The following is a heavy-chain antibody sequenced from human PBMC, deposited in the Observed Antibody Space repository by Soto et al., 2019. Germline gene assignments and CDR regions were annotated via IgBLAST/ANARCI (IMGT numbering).Heavy chain of an antibody. Sequence: QVQLVQSGAEVKKPGASVKVSCKASGYTFTTYGISWVRQAPGQGLEWMGWISTYNGDTDYAQNLQGRVTMTTDTSTTTAYMELRSLRSDDTAVYYCAREGSRPYYYYGMDVWGQGNTVTVSS. CDR2: ISTYNGDT. CDR3: AREGSRPYYYYGMDV. D-gene: IGHD2-15*01. J-gene: IGHJ6*02. CDR1: GYTFTTYG. V-gene: IGHV1-18*01.